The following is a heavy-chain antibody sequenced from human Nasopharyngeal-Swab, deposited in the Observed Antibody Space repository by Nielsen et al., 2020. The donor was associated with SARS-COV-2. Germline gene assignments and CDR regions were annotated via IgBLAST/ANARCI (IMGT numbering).Heavy chain of an antibody. Sequence: WIRQPPGKGLEWVSFISSSGSHKYYADSMKGRFTISRDNAKSSLYLQLSSLRAGDTAVYYCARVEEYYYGSGSLSGNWGQGTLVTVSS. CDR2: ISSSGSHK. CDR3: ARVEEYYYGSGSLSGN. V-gene: IGHV3-21*01. J-gene: IGHJ4*02. D-gene: IGHD3-10*01.